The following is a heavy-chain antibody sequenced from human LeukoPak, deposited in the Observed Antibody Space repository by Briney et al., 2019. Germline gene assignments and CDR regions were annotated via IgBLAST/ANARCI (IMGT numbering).Heavy chain of an antibody. J-gene: IGHJ6*02. CDR1: GYPVNSYY. Sequence: PSETLSLTCSVSGYPVNSYYWSWLRQPPGKGLEWVGYIYYSGSTNYNPSLKSRVTISVDTSKKQFSMKLTSVTAADTAVYYCARMLRGSSWPGTPDYYYGMDVWGQGTTVTVSS. CDR3: ARMLRGSSWPGTPDYYYGMDV. D-gene: IGHD6-13*01. CDR2: IYYSGST. V-gene: IGHV4-59*02.